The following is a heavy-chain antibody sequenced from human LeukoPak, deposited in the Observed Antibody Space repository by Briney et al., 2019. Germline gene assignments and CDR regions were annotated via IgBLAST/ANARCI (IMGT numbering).Heavy chain of an antibody. V-gene: IGHV4-39*01. Sequence: SETLSLTCTVSGGSISSSSYYWGWIRQPPGKGLEWIGSISYSGNSYYNPSLKSRVTISVDTSKNQFSLKLNSVSAADTAVYYCARTSIAAAGGIIWGQGTMVTVSS. CDR2: ISYSGNS. CDR3: ARTSIAAAGGII. J-gene: IGHJ3*02. D-gene: IGHD6-13*01. CDR1: GGSISSSSYY.